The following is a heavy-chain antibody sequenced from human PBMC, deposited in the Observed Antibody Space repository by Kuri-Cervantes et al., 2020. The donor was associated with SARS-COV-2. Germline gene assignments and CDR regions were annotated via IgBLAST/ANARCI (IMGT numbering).Heavy chain of an antibody. CDR2: IYYSGST. V-gene: IGHV4-59*04. D-gene: IGHD3-22*01. Sequence: SETLSLTCTVSGGSISSHYWSWIRQPPGKGLEWIGYIYYSGSTYYNPSLKSRVTISVDTSKNQFSLKLSSVTAADTAVYYCARQGRGVVVITSVFDYWGQGTLVTVSS. CDR1: GGSISSHY. CDR3: ARQGRGVVVITSVFDY. J-gene: IGHJ4*02.